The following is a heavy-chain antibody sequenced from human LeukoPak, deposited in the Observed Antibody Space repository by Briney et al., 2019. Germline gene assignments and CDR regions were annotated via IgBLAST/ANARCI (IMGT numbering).Heavy chain of an antibody. CDR1: GYTLTELS. CDR2: FDPEDGET. Sequence: GASVKVSCKVSGYTLTELSMHWVRQVPGKGLEWMGGFDPEDGETIYAQKFQGRVTMTEDTSTDTAYMELSSLRSEDTAVYYCATATWILEPFDYWGQGTLVTVSS. V-gene: IGHV1-24*01. CDR3: ATATWILEPFDY. D-gene: IGHD1-1*01. J-gene: IGHJ4*02.